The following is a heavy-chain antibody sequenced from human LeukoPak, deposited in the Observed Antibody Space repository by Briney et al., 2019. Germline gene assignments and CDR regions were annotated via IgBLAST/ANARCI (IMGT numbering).Heavy chain of an antibody. CDR2: ISGSGGST. CDR1: GFTFSSYA. CDR3: AKDIAVADNYYYYGMDV. Sequence: PGGSLRLSCAASGFTFSSYAMSWVRQAPGKGLGWVSAISGSGGSTYYADSVKGRFTISRDNSKNTLYLQMNSLRAEDTAVYYCAKDIAVADNYYYYGMDVWGKGTTVTVSS. D-gene: IGHD6-19*01. J-gene: IGHJ6*04. V-gene: IGHV3-23*01.